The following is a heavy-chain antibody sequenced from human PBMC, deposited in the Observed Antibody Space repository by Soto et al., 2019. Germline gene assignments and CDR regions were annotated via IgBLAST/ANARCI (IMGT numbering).Heavy chain of an antibody. CDR1: GVTFRGYA. Sequence: GGSLRLSCAGSGVTFRGYAVHWVRQTPGKGLEWVTVISDDGSKTYYADSVKGRFSVSRDDSTNMVFLQMSSLRSEDTAVYHCARAYQLTYSFEDWGQGAQVTVSS. J-gene: IGHJ4*02. CDR3: ARAYQLTYSFED. D-gene: IGHD3-9*01. V-gene: IGHV3-30*14. CDR2: ISDDGSKT.